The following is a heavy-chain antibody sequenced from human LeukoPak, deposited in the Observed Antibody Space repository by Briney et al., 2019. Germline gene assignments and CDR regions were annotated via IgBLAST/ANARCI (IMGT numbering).Heavy chain of an antibody. D-gene: IGHD4-17*01. Sequence: SETLSLTCTVSGGSISSSSYYWGWIRQPPGKGLEWIGSMYYSGSTNYNPSLESRVTISVDTSKNQFSLKLSSVTASDTAVYYCARHSDGVYNKDPFDYWGQGTLVTVSS. CDR2: MYYSGST. J-gene: IGHJ4*02. CDR1: GGSISSSSYY. V-gene: IGHV4-39*01. CDR3: ARHSDGVYNKDPFDY.